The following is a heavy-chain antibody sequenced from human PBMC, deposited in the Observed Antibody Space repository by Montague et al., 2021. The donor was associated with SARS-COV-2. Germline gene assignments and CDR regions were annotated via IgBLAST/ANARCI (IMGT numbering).Heavy chain of an antibody. Sequence: SETLSLTCVVSGDSVNTNQWTWVRQPPGKGLEWIGHVFYTGSTKYNPSLESRVTISIDTSKNQFALRLNSVSVADTAIYYCARLIGSGWTDAFDFWGQGTMVTVSS. CDR2: VFYTGST. V-gene: IGHV4-59*02. CDR3: ARLIGSGWTDAFDF. D-gene: IGHD6-19*01. J-gene: IGHJ3*01. CDR1: GDSVNTNQ.